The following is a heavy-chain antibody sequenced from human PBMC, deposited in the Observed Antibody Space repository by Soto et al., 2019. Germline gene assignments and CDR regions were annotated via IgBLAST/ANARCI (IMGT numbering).Heavy chain of an antibody. Sequence: PSETLSLTCAVYGGSFYDYYVTCIRQPPGQRLEWIGGINHKTNTHYNPSLKSRVTISVDTSKNQFSLRLSSVTAADTAVYYCALLRYCGFRSCYPVFLPWGEGTLVTVSS. J-gene: IGHJ5*01. CDR2: INHKTNT. V-gene: IGHV4-34*01. D-gene: IGHD3-3*01. CDR3: ALLRYCGFRSCYPVFLP. CDR1: GGSFYDYY.